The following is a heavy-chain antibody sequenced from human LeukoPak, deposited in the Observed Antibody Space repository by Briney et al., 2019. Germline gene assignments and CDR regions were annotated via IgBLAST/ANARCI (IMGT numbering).Heavy chain of an antibody. CDR3: ARLRGSNLDDY. J-gene: IGHJ4*02. D-gene: IGHD1-14*01. V-gene: IGHV4-59*08. CDR1: GGSISSYY. Sequence: SETLSLTCTVSGGSISSYYWSWIRQPPGKGLEWIGYIYYSGSTNYNPSLKSRVTISVDTSKNQFSLKLSSVTAADTAVYYCARLRGSNLDDYWGRGTLVTVSS. CDR2: IYYSGST.